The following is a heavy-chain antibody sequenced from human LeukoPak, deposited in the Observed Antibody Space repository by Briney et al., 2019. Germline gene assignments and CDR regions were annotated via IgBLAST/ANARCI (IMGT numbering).Heavy chain of an antibody. CDR2: ISGSGGST. CDR1: GFTFSSYA. V-gene: IGHV3-23*01. D-gene: IGHD3-3*01. J-gene: IGHJ4*02. Sequence: PGGSLRLSCAASGFTFSSYAMSWVRQAPGKGLEWVSAISGSGGSTYYADSVEGRFTISRDNSKNTLYLQMSSLRAEDTAVYYCAKSVFGVVTPFDYWGQGTLVTVSS. CDR3: AKSVFGVVTPFDY.